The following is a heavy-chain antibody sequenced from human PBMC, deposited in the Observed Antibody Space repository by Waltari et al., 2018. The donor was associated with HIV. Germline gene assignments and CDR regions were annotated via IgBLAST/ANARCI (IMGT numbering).Heavy chain of an antibody. J-gene: IGHJ4*02. CDR2: NDHNGET. D-gene: IGHD3-16*01. CDR1: GGPLRDYF. Sequence: QVQLRQWGAGLLKPTETLSLTCAVYGGPLRDYFWAWIRQSPDKGLEWIGENDHNGETNYNPSFKTRVAISLDMSKNQISLNLRSATAADTAVYYCVRGLGSRPFYRSYDIWGQGTLVIVSS. CDR3: VRGLGSRPFYRSYDI. V-gene: IGHV4-34*01.